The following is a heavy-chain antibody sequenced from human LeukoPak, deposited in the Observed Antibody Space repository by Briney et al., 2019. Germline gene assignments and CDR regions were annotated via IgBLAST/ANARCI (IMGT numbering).Heavy chain of an antibody. Sequence: ASVKVSCKASGYTFTSYGISWVRQAPGQGLEWMGGIIPIFGTANYAQKFQGRVTITADESTSTAYMELSSLRSEDTAVYYCARGPPAWGDPGGYFDYWGQGTLVTVSS. J-gene: IGHJ4*02. V-gene: IGHV1-69*13. CDR2: IIPIFGTA. CDR3: ARGPPAWGDPGGYFDY. D-gene: IGHD2-21*02. CDR1: GYTFTSYG.